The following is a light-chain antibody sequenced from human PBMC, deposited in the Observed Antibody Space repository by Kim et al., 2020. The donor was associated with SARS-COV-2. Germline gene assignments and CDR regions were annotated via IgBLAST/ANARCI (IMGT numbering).Light chain of an antibody. CDR1: KLGDKY. CDR3: QAWDSSPNWV. V-gene: IGLV3-1*01. J-gene: IGLJ3*02. Sequence: VSPGQPASITCSGDKLGDKYACWYQQKPGQSPVLVIYQDSKRPSGFPERFSGSNSGNTATLTLSGTQAMDEADYYCQAWDSSPNWVFGGGTQLTVL. CDR2: QDS.